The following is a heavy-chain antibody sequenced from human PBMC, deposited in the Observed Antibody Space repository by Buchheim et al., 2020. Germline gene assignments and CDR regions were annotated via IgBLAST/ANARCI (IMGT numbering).Heavy chain of an antibody. V-gene: IGHV3-74*01. Sequence: EVQLVESGGGLVQPGGSLRLFCAASGFTFSSYWMHWVRQAPGKGLVWVSRINSDGRSTSYADSVEGRITISRDNAKNTLYLQMNSLRAEDTAMYYCTRGESGSYLEINYWGQGTL. D-gene: IGHD1-26*01. CDR1: GFTFSSYW. J-gene: IGHJ4*02. CDR2: INSDGRST. CDR3: TRGESGSYLEINY.